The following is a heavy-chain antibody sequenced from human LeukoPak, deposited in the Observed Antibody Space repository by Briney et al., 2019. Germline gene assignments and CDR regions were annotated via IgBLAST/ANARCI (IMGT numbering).Heavy chain of an antibody. Sequence: SETLSLTCTVFGGSISSYYWSWIRQPPGKGLEWIGYIYYSGSTNYNPSLQSRVIISVDTSKNQFSLKLSSVTAADTAVYYCARVSHSLIVVVWGQGPLVTVSS. CDR3: ARVSHSLIVVV. V-gene: IGHV4-59*08. D-gene: IGHD3-22*01. CDR1: GGSISSYY. CDR2: IYYSGST. J-gene: IGHJ1*01.